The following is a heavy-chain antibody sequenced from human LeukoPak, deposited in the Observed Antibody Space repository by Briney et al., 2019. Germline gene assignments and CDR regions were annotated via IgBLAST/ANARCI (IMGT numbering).Heavy chain of an antibody. CDR3: ARNDYGDYEGWFDP. CDR1: GFTFSSYS. J-gene: IGHJ5*02. D-gene: IGHD4-17*01. Sequence: PGGSLRLSCAASGFTFSSYSMNWVRQAPGKGLEWVSYISSSSGTIYYADSVKGRFTISRDNAKNSLFLQMNSLRAEDTAVYYCARNDYGDYEGWFDPWGQGTLVTVSS. CDR2: ISSSSGTI. V-gene: IGHV3-48*04.